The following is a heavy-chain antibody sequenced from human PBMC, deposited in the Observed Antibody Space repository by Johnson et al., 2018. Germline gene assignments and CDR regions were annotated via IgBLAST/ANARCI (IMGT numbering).Heavy chain of an antibody. D-gene: IGHD3-16*02. Sequence: VQLVESGAEVKKPGSSVKVSCKASGGTFSSYTISWVRQAPGQGLEWMGRIIPILGIANYAQKFQGRVTITADKSTSTAYMVLSSLRSEDTAVYYCARRKVGELSSFYYYYYMDVWGKGTTVTVSS. CDR1: GGTFSSYT. CDR3: ARRKVGELSSFYYYYYMDV. V-gene: IGHV1-69*09. J-gene: IGHJ6*03. CDR2: IIPILGIA.